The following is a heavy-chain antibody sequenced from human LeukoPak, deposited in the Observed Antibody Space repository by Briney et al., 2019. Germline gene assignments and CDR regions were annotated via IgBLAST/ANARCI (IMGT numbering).Heavy chain of an antibody. Sequence: GASVKVSCKASGGTFSSYAISWVRQAPGQGLEWMGGIIPIFGTANYAQKFQGRVTITTDESTSTAYMELSSLRSEDTAVYYCAMMGRYDFSPSYYYMDVWGKGTTVTVSS. D-gene: IGHD5-12*01. CDR3: AMMGRYDFSPSYYYMDV. J-gene: IGHJ6*03. CDR1: GGTFSSYA. V-gene: IGHV1-69*05. CDR2: IIPIFGTA.